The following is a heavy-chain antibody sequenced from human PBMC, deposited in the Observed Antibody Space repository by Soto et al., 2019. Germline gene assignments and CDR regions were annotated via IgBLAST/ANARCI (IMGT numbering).Heavy chain of an antibody. D-gene: IGHD2-2*01. V-gene: IGHV3-9*01. J-gene: IGHJ6*03. CDR3: AKSAVVVPAAMDYYYYYMDV. CDR2: ISWNSGSI. Sequence: GGSLRLSCAASGFTFDDYAMHWVRQAPGKGLEWVSGISWNSGSIGYADSVKGRFTISRDNAKNSLYLQMNSLRAEDTALYYCAKSAVVVPAAMDYYYYYMDVWGKGTTVTVSS. CDR1: GFTFDDYA.